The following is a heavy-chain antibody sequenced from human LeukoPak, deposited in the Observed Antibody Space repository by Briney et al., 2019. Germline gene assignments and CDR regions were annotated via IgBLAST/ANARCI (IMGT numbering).Heavy chain of an antibody. CDR3: ARESWALTDCGGDCRGLDP. CDR1: GGTFTSDT. D-gene: IGHD2-21*02. CDR2: IIPTFGTA. J-gene: IGHJ5*02. V-gene: IGHV1-69*13. Sequence: SVKVSCKVSGGTFTSDTITWVRQAPGQGLEWMGGIIPTFGTATYAQKFQGGVTITADESTTTSYLELRSLRSDDTAVYYCARESWALTDCGGDCRGLDPWGQGTLVTVSS.